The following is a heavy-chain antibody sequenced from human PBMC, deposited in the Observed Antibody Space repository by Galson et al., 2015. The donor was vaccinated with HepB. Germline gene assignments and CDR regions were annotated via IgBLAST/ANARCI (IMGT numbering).Heavy chain of an antibody. J-gene: IGHJ4*02. Sequence: SLRLSCAASGFTVKSYAMNWLRQAPGKGLEWISYINTKTDSIRYADSVKGRFVVSKDNAKNSVYLQMSSLTVDDTAIYYCARADSTEWNFEFWGQGTLVTVSS. CDR2: INTKTDSI. CDR3: ARADSTEWNFEF. V-gene: IGHV3-48*01. D-gene: IGHD2/OR15-2a*01. CDR1: GFTVKSYA.